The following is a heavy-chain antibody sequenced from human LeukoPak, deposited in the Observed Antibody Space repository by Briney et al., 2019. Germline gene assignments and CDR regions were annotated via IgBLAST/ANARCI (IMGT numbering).Heavy chain of an antibody. CDR3: TREARVGNWFDP. Sequence: ASVTVSCRASGYTFTDYYIHWVRQAPGQGVEWMGWINPDNGGTNYAQKFQGRVTMTRDTSIRTVYMDLSRLRSDDTAVFYCTREARVGNWFDPWGQGTQVTVSS. D-gene: IGHD2-2*01. CDR1: GYTFTDYY. CDR2: INPDNGGT. J-gene: IGHJ5*02. V-gene: IGHV1-2*02.